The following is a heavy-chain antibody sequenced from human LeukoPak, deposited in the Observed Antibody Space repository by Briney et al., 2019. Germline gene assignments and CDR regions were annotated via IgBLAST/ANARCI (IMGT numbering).Heavy chain of an antibody. J-gene: IGHJ4*02. CDR2: TFSGGDT. Sequence: GGSLRLSCAASGFTFSSYWMSWVRQAPGKGLEWVSVTFSGGDTDYADSVKGRFAISRDNSKNTLYLQMNRLRAEDTGVYYCARAGPIDYWGQGTLVTVSS. CDR1: GFTFSSYW. CDR3: ARAGPIDY. V-gene: IGHV3-53*01.